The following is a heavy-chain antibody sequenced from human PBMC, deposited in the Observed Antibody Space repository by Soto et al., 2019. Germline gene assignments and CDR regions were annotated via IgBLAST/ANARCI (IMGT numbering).Heavy chain of an antibody. CDR1: GYTFTDYG. D-gene: IGHD6-19*01. J-gene: IGHJ4*02. CDR3: AKEEGISDWHAFDY. CDR2: ISTYNGNT. Sequence: QVQLVQSGAEVKKPGASVKVSCKASGYTFTDYGISWVRQAPGQGLEWMGWISTYNGNTIYAQKIQGRVTMTTDTSTSTAYVELRSLRADDPAVYYCAKEEGISDWHAFDYGGQGTLVTVSS. V-gene: IGHV1-18*04.